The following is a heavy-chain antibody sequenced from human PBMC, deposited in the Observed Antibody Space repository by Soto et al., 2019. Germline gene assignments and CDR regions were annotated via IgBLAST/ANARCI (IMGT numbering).Heavy chain of an antibody. D-gene: IGHD3-22*01. CDR1: GFTFNNYA. J-gene: IGHJ5*02. CDR2: ISVSGDRT. CDR3: VKRKADSACYES. Sequence: EVQLLESGGGMVQPGGSLRLSCAAAGFTFNNYAMTWVRQAPVKGLEWVSSISVSGDRTYYADSVKGRFTLSRDNSKNTLYLQMNSLRAEDTAVYYCVKRKADSACYESWGQGTLVTVSS. V-gene: IGHV3-23*01.